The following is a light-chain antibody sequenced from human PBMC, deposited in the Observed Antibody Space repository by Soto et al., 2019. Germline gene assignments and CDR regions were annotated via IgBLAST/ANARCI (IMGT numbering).Light chain of an antibody. V-gene: IGLV2-14*01. CDR2: EVI. CDR3: SSYTTRSTVV. CDR1: GCDVGGYNY. Sequence: QSALTQPASVSGSPGQSITISCAGTGCDVGGYNYVSWYQQHPGKAPKLMIYEVIRRPSGISNRFSGSKSGNTASLTISTHQAEDEDEYYGSSYTTRSTVVFGGGTKVTVL. J-gene: IGLJ3*02.